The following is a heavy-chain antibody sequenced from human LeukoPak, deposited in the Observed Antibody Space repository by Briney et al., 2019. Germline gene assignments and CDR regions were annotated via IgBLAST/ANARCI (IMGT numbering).Heavy chain of an antibody. CDR3: ARAIRSGTFYLAF. CDR2: ISPDGSNK. D-gene: IGHD3-10*01. V-gene: IGHV3-7*02. Sequence: GGSLRLSCAGSGFTFSSDWMTWVRQAPGKGLEWVANISPDGSNKHYLDSVKGRFTISRDNTKNSLFLQMNSLRDEDTAVYYCARAIRSGTFYLAFWGQGTLVTVSS. J-gene: IGHJ1*01. CDR1: GFTFSSDW.